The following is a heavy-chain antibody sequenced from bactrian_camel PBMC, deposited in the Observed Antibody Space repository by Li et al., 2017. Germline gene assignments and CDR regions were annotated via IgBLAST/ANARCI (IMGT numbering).Heavy chain of an antibody. J-gene: IGHJ4*01. V-gene: IGHV3S7*01. D-gene: IGHD1*01. CDR3: AATRYVCWTGSWPGAYEYNY. CDR2: IDSDGGDT. CDR1: GFTDITFSRYA. Sequence: HVQLVESGGDLVRPGGSLRLSCAASGFTDITFSRYAMSWVRQAPGKGLEWISSIDSDGGDTYYADSAKGRFTISRANAENTLYLQVNSLKPEDTAMYYCAATRYVCWTGSWPGAYEYNYWGQGTQVTVS.